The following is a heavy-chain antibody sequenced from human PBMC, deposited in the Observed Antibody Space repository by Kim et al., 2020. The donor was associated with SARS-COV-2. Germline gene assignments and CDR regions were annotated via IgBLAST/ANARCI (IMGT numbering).Heavy chain of an antibody. Sequence: ASVKVSCKASGYTFTSYGISWVRQAPGQGLEWMGWISAYNGNTNYAQKLQGRVTMTTDTSTSTAYMELRSLRSDDTAVYYCAREGAGGRYSSGRRFTEYYYYGMDVWGQGTTVTVSS. V-gene: IGHV1-18*04. CDR3: AREGAGGRYSSGRRFTEYYYYGMDV. CDR2: ISAYNGNT. CDR1: GYTFTSYG. J-gene: IGHJ6*02. D-gene: IGHD6-19*01.